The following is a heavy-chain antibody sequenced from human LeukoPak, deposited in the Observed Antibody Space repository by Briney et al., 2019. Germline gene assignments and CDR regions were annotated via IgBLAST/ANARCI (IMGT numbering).Heavy chain of an antibody. J-gene: IGHJ4*02. Sequence: GGSLRLSCAASGFTFSNYAMSWVRQAPGKGLEWVANIKQDGSEKYYVDSVKGRFTISRDNAKNSLYLQMNSLRAEDTAVYYCARDQKQQSLNYWGQGTLVTVSS. V-gene: IGHV3-7*01. CDR1: GFTFSNYA. CDR2: IKQDGSEK. CDR3: ARDQKQQSLNY. D-gene: IGHD6-13*01.